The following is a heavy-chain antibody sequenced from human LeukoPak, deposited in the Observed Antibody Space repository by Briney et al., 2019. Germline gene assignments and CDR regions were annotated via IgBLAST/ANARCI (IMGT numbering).Heavy chain of an antibody. Sequence: PGGSLRLSCAASGFTFRSYAMNWVRQAPGEGLEWLSYINAGSDSRFYADPVRGRFTISRDNANNLVFLQMNSLRAGDTGVYYCARDASWASDHWGQRTLVTVSS. CDR1: GFTFRSYA. J-gene: IGHJ4*02. D-gene: IGHD6-6*01. V-gene: IGHV3-48*01. CDR2: INAGSDSR. CDR3: ARDASWASDH.